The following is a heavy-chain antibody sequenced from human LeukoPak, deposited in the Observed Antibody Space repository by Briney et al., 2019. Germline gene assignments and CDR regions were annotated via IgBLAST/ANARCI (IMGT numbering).Heavy chain of an antibody. Sequence: PSETLSLTCAVSGGSISSYYWSWIRQPPGKGLEWIGYIYYSGSNNYNPSLKSRVTISVATSKNQFSLELSSVPAADTAVYYCARVWGGDCYSFCYYYMDVWGKGTTVTVSS. J-gene: IGHJ6*03. V-gene: IGHV4-59*01. CDR1: GGSISSYY. D-gene: IGHD2-21*02. CDR2: IYYSGSN. CDR3: ARVWGGDCYSFCYYYMDV.